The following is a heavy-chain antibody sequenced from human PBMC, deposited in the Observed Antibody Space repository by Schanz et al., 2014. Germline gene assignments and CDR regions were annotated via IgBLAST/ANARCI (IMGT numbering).Heavy chain of an antibody. J-gene: IGHJ3*01. CDR1: GFTVNTTY. V-gene: IGHV3-53*01. CDR2: MYINSGST. Sequence: EVQLVESGGGLIQPGGSLSLSCAVSGFTVNTTYMSWVRQAPGKGLEWISSMYINSGSTQYADSVKGRFIISRDSSKNTLFLQMNSLRAEDTAVYFCARDGGRDGYNLAFDVWGQGTLVTVSS. D-gene: IGHD5-12*01. CDR3: ARDGGRDGYNLAFDV.